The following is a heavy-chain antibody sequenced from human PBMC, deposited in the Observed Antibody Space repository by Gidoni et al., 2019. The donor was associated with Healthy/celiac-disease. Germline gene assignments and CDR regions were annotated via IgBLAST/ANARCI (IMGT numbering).Heavy chain of an antibody. D-gene: IGHD3-10*01. CDR1: GYTFTSYD. CDR2: MNPNRGNT. Sequence: QVQLVQSGAEVKKPGASVKVSCKASGYTFTSYDINWLRQATGQGLEWMGWMNPNRGNTGYAQKFQGRVTMTMNTSISTAYMELSSLRSEDTAVYDCARVEDGSGPGDWFDPWGQGTLVTVSS. V-gene: IGHV1-8*01. CDR3: ARVEDGSGPGDWFDP. J-gene: IGHJ5*02.